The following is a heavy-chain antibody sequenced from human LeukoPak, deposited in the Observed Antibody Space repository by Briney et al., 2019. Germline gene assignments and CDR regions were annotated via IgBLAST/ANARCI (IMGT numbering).Heavy chain of an antibody. J-gene: IGHJ5*02. Sequence: SETSSLTCTVSGGSISSGSYYWGWIRQPPGKGLEWIGSIFYSGSTYYNPSLKSRVTISVDTSNSQFSLKLNSVTAADTAVYYCAGLRGNSNSWGQGTLV. CDR3: AGLRGNSNS. D-gene: IGHD4-23*01. CDR1: GGSISSGSYY. V-gene: IGHV4-39*05. CDR2: IFYSGST.